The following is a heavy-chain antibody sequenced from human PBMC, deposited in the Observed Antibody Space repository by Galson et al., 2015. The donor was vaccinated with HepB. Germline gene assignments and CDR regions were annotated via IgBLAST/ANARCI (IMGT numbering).Heavy chain of an antibody. CDR3: ARGDPGNIFYYDSSDPTAKGYFDY. CDR2: ISAYNGNT. J-gene: IGHJ4*02. V-gene: IGHV1-18*01. Sequence: QSGAEVKKPGASVKVSCKASGYTFTSYGISWVRQAPGQGLEWMGWISAYNGNTNYAQKLQGRVTMTTDTSTSTAYMELRSLRSDDTAVYYCARGDPGNIFYYDSSDPTAKGYFDYWGQGTLVTVSS. CDR1: GYTFTSYG. D-gene: IGHD3-22*01.